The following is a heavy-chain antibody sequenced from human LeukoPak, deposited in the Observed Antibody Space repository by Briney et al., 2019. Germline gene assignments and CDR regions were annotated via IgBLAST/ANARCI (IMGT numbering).Heavy chain of an antibody. CDR1: GYTFTSYG. Sequence: GASVKVSCKASGYTFTSYGISWVRQAPGQGLEWMGWISAYNGNTNYAQKLQGRVTMTTDTSTSTAYMELRSLRSDDTAVYYCASPPMSLRYREVGWYFDLWGRGTLVTVSS. V-gene: IGHV1-18*01. J-gene: IGHJ2*01. CDR2: ISAYNGNT. CDR3: ASPPMSLRYREVGWYFDL. D-gene: IGHD3-9*01.